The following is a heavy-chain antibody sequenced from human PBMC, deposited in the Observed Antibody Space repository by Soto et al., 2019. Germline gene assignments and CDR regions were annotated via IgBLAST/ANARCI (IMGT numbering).Heavy chain of an antibody. Sequence: QVQVVQSGAEVKEPGASLEVAFKASGYTFTTYGISWVRQAPGQGLEWIGWINAYTGNTNYAQKVQGRVTMTTDTSTSTAYMELRSLRSDDTAVYYCARFYGAGSFPYDYWGQGTLVTVSS. CDR3: ARFYGAGSFPYDY. CDR1: GYTFTTYG. J-gene: IGHJ4*02. CDR2: INAYTGNT. V-gene: IGHV1-18*01. D-gene: IGHD3-10*01.